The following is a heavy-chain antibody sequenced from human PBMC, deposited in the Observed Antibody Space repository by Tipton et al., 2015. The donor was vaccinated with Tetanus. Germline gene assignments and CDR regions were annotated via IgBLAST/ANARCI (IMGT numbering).Heavy chain of an antibody. D-gene: IGHD3-16*01. J-gene: IGHJ3*02. V-gene: IGHV4-39*01. Sequence: TLSLTCTVSGGSISTRNYFWGWIRQAPGKGLEWIGNIYYSGSTDYNPSLKSRVAISVGTSKNQFSLKLSSVTAADTAVYYCARTWGVWVTSIDAFDIWGQGTKVAVSS. CDR1: GGSISTRNYF. CDR3: ARTWGVWVTSIDAFDI. CDR2: IYYSGST.